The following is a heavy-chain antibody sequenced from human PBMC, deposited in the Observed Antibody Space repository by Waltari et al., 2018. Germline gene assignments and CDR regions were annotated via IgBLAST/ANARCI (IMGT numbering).Heavy chain of an antibody. Sequence: EVQLVESGGGLVQPGGSLKLSCAASGLTFSASALHWVRQGPGQVLGWCGRIRSSAPNAGTALDAAVRGRFSISRDDSKRTGYLHMNSLKTEDTAGYYCTTVVLSGQPRPDNWFDPWGQGTLVTVSS. J-gene: IGHJ5*02. CDR2: IRSSAPNAGT. D-gene: IGHD6-25*01. V-gene: IGHV3-73*01. CDR1: GLTFSASA. CDR3: TTVVLSGQPRPDNWFDP.